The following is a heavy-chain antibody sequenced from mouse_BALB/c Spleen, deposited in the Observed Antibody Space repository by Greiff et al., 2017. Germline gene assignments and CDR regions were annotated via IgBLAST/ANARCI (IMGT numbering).Heavy chain of an antibody. CDR3: ARDYDGYYDAMDY. Sequence: EVKLVESGGDLVKPGGSLKLSCAASGFTFSSYGMSWVRQTPDKRLEWVATISSGGSYTYYPDSVKGRFTISRDNAKNTLYLQMSSLKSEDTAMYYCARDYDGYYDAMDYWGQGTSVTVSS. CDR2: ISSGGSYT. V-gene: IGHV5-6*01. CDR1: GFTFSSYG. D-gene: IGHD2-4*01. J-gene: IGHJ4*01.